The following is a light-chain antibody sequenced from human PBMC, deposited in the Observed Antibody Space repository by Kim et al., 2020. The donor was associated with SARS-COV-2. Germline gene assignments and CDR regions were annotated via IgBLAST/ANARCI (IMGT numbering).Light chain of an antibody. Sequence: QSVLTQPPSVSAAPGQKVTISCSGSSSNMGTNYVSWYQQLPGTAPKLLIYDNNKRPSGIPDRFSGSKSGTSATLGITGLQAGDEADYYCGTWDSSLSAVVFGTGTKVTVL. J-gene: IGLJ1*01. CDR3: GTWDSSLSAVV. CDR1: SSNMGTNY. CDR2: DNN. V-gene: IGLV1-51*01.